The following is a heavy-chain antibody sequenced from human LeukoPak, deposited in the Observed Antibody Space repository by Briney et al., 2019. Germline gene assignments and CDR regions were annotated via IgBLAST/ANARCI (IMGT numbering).Heavy chain of an antibody. CDR3: ARDSRPSYDSSAYYYPGDY. CDR2: INPSGGST. D-gene: IGHD3-22*01. J-gene: IGHJ4*02. V-gene: IGHV1-46*01. CDR1: GYTFTSYY. Sequence: ASVKVSCKASGYTFTSYYIHWVRQAPGQGLEWMAIINPSGGSTTYAQKFQGRVTMTRDTSTSTVYMELSSLRSEDTAVYYCARDSRPSYDSSAYYYPGDYWGQGTLVTASS.